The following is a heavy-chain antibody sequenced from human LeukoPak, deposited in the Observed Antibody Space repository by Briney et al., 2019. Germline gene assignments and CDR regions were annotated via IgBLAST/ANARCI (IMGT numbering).Heavy chain of an antibody. V-gene: IGHV4-39*07. D-gene: IGHD6-19*01. CDR3: ARVVGGWLGRVNWFDP. J-gene: IGHJ5*02. CDR2: IYYSGST. CDR1: GGSISSSSYY. Sequence: SETLSLTCTVSGGSISSSSYYWGWIRQPPGKGLEWIGSIYYSGSTNYNPSLKSRVTISVDTSKNQFSLKLSSVTAADTAVYYCARVVGGWLGRVNWFDPWGQGTLVTVSS.